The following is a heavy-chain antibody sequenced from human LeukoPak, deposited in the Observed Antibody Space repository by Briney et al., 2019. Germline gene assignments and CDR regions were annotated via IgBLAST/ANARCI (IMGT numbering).Heavy chain of an antibody. CDR2: ISGSGGST. V-gene: IGHV3-23*01. CDR1: GFTFSSYA. Sequence: GGSLRLSCAASGFTFSSYAMSWVRQAPGKGLECVSAISGSGGSTYYANSVKGRFTISRDNSKNTLYLQMNSLRAEDTAVYYCAKDRLREYQLLNWFDPWGQGTLVTVSS. D-gene: IGHD2-2*01. CDR3: AKDRLREYQLLNWFDP. J-gene: IGHJ5*02.